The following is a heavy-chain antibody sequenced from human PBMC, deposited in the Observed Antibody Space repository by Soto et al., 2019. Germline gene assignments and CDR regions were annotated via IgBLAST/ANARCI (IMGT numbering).Heavy chain of an antibody. CDR3: ALAVAATNHDAFDI. CDR1: GDSVSDNTAT. D-gene: IGHD6-19*01. Sequence: SQTLSLTCAISGDSVSDNTATWNWIRQSPSRGLEWLARTYYRSTWFNDYATSLRSRITITPDTSKNQFSLYLNSVTPEDTAVYYCALAVAATNHDAFDIWGQGTKVTVSS. J-gene: IGHJ3*02. V-gene: IGHV6-1*01. CDR2: TYYRSTWFN.